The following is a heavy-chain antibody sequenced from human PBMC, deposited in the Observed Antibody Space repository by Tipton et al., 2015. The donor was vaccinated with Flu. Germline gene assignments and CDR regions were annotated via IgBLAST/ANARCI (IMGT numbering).Heavy chain of an antibody. Sequence: TLSLTCTVSGGSVSSGSYYWSWIRQPPGKGLEWIGYIYYSGGTNYNPSLKSRVTIPVDTSKNQFSLKLSSVTAADTAVYYCARGDFWSGYYVDYWGQGTLVTVSS. CDR1: GGSVSSGSYY. CDR2: IYYSGGT. D-gene: IGHD3-3*01. V-gene: IGHV4-61*01. J-gene: IGHJ4*02. CDR3: ARGDFWSGYYVDY.